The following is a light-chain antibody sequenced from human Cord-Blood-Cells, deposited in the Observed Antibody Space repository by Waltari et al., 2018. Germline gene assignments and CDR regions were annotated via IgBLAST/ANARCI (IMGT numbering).Light chain of an antibody. CDR2: DVR. J-gene: IGLJ1*01. CDR1: SSDVGGYNY. V-gene: IGLV2-14*01. CDR3: SSYTSSSTLYV. Sequence: QSALTQPASVSGSPGQSITIPCTGTSSDVGGYNYVSWYQQHPGKAPKLMIYDVRNRPSGVSNRFSGSKSGNTASLTISGLQAEDEADYYCSSYTSSSTLYVFGTGTKVTVL.